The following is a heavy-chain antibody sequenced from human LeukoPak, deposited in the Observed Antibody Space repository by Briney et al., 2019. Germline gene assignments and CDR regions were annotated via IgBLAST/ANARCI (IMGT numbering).Heavy chain of an antibody. CDR2: ISGGGDGT. V-gene: IGHV3-23*01. CDR1: GFTFSSYA. CDR3: AKHGYFDY. J-gene: IGHJ4*02. Sequence: GGSLRLSCAASGFTFSSYAMSWVRQAPGKGLEWVSAISGGGDGTFYADSVKGRFTISRDNSKNTLYLQMNSLRAEDTAVYYCAKHGYFDYWGQGTLVTVSS.